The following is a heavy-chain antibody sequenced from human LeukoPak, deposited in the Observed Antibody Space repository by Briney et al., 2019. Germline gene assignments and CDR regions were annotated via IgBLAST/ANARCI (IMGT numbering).Heavy chain of an antibody. Sequence: GGSLRLSCAASGFTFSSYGMHWVRQAPGKGLEWVAFIRYDGSNKYYADSVKGRFTISRDNSKNTLYLQMNSLRAEDTAVYYCAKVPYENYYYYMDVWGKGTTVTVSS. D-gene: IGHD3-22*01. J-gene: IGHJ6*03. CDR3: AKVPYENYYYYMDV. CDR1: GFTFSSYG. V-gene: IGHV3-30*02. CDR2: IRYDGSNK.